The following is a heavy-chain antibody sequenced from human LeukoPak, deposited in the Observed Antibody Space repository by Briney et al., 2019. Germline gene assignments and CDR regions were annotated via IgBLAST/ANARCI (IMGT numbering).Heavy chain of an antibody. Sequence: PGGSLRLSCAVSGLTFSSSWMDWVRQAPGKGLEWVASINPDGNKKYSADSVKGRFTISRDNAENSLDLQMNSLRVEDTAFYYCARDLAYSRLDYWGQGMLVTVSS. CDR3: ARDLAYSRLDY. CDR2: INPDGNKK. V-gene: IGHV3-7*01. D-gene: IGHD5-18*01. J-gene: IGHJ4*02. CDR1: GLTFSSSW.